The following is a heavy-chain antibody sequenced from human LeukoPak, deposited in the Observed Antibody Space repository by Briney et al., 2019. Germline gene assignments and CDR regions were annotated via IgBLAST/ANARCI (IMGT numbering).Heavy chain of an antibody. CDR3: AREPTGYHNT. D-gene: IGHD5-12*01. J-gene: IGHJ4*02. CDR1: EFSVGSNY. CDR2: LYSGGST. V-gene: IGHV3-66*01. Sequence: GGSLRLSCAASEFSVGSNYMTWVRQAPGKGLEWVSLLYSGGSTYYADSVKGRFTISRDNSKNTLYLQMNSLRAEDTAVYYCAREPTGYHNTGGQGTLVTVSS.